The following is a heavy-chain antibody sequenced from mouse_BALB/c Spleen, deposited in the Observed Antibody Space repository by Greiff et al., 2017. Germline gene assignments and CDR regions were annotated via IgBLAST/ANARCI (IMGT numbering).Heavy chain of an antibody. CDR3: AREVYYYGSSYGYFDY. CDR1: GFSLTSYG. CDR2: IWAGGST. J-gene: IGHJ2*01. V-gene: IGHV2-9*02. D-gene: IGHD1-1*01. Sequence: VQLVESGPGLVAPSQSLSITCTVSGFSLTSYGVHWVRQPPGKGLEWLGVIWAGGSTNYNSALMSRLSISKDNSKSQVFLKMNSLQTDDTAMYYCAREVYYYGSSYGYFDYWGQGTTLTVSS.